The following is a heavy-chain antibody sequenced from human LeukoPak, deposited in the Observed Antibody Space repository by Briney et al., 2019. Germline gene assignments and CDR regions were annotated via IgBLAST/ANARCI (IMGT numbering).Heavy chain of an antibody. Sequence: GGSLRLSCTGSGFSFGDSVMNWVRQAPGEGLEWVGFMRTKASGETTEYAASVEGRFTISRDDSKSIAYLQMNSLKTEDTALYYCTRVVNGNALDYWGQGTLVTVSS. CDR3: TRVVNGNALDY. J-gene: IGHJ4*02. CDR1: GFSFGDSV. D-gene: IGHD4-23*01. CDR2: MRTKASGETT. V-gene: IGHV3-49*04.